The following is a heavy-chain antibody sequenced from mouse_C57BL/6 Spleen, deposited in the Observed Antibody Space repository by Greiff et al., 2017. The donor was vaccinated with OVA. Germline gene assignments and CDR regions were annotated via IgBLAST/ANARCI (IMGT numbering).Heavy chain of an antibody. CDR1: GYTFTDYY. D-gene: IGHD2-3*01. CDR2: INPNNGGT. J-gene: IGHJ2*01. V-gene: IGHV1-26*01. CDR3: ARSEADGYSFDY. Sequence: VQLKQSGPELVKPGASVKISCKASGYTFTDYYMNWVKQSHGKSLEWIGDINPNNGGTSYNQKFKGKATLTVDKSSSTAYMELRSLTSEDSAVYYCARSEADGYSFDYWGQGTTLTVSS.